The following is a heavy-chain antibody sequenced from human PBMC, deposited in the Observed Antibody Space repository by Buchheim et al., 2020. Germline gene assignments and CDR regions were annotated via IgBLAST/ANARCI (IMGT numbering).Heavy chain of an antibody. CDR3: ARELQSSSFFDYYYGMDV. V-gene: IGHV3-48*04. J-gene: IGHJ6*02. D-gene: IGHD6-6*01. Sequence: EVQLVESGGGLVQPGGSLRLSCAASGFTFSSYSINWVRQAPGKGLEWVSYISSSSSTIYYADSVKGRFTISRDNDKNSLYLQMNSLRAEDTAVYYCARELQSSSFFDYYYGMDVWGQGTT. CDR1: GFTFSSYS. CDR2: ISSSSSTI.